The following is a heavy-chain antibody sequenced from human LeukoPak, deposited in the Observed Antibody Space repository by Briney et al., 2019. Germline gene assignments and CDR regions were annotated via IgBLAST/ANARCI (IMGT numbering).Heavy chain of an antibody. CDR1: GGSISSSSYY. Sequence: SETLSLTCTVSGGSISSSSYYWGWIRQPPGKGLEWIGSIYYSGSTYYNPSLKSRVTISVDTSKNQFSLKLSSVTAADTAVYYCARGYSSGWYRAGRGYFDYWGQGTLVTVSS. D-gene: IGHD6-19*01. CDR2: IYYSGST. V-gene: IGHV4-39*01. J-gene: IGHJ4*02. CDR3: ARGYSSGWYRAGRGYFDY.